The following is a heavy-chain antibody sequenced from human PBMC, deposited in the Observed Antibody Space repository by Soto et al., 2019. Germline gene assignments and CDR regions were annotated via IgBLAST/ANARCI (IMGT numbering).Heavy chain of an antibody. CDR2: ISSKSSGGTA. D-gene: IGHD3-10*01. Sequence: GGSLRLSCTASVFTIGDYAISWVRQAPGKGLEWVGFISSKSSGGTAEYAASVKGRFTISRDDSKSVAYLQMNSLQTEDTAVYYCTRDQPITPWGQGTVVTVSS. CDR3: TRDQPITP. CDR1: VFTIGDYA. V-gene: IGHV3-49*04. J-gene: IGHJ3*01.